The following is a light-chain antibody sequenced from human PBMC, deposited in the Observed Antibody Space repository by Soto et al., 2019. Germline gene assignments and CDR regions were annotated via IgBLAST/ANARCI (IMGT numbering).Light chain of an antibody. Sequence: DIQMTQSPSSLSASVGARVPITCRASQSISSYLNWYPQKPGKAPKVLIYAASSLQSGVPSRFSGIGSGTDFTLSISSLQPEDFATYYCHQYQSYSFGQGTKVDIK. CDR3: HQYQSYS. CDR2: AAS. V-gene: IGKV1-39*01. J-gene: IGKJ1*01. CDR1: QSISSY.